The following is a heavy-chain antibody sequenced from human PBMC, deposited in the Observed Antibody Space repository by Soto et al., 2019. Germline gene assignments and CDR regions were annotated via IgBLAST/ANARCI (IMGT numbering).Heavy chain of an antibody. V-gene: IGHV3-30-3*01. CDR1: GFTFSSHA. CDR3: ARDLARSSDHFDY. CDR2: ISHDGTKS. D-gene: IGHD2-15*01. J-gene: IGHJ4*02. Sequence: GGSLRLSCAASGFTFSSHAMHWVRQAPGKGLEWVAVISHDGTKSNYTDSVNGRFTISRDSSKNTMYLQMNSLRAEDTAVYYCARDLARSSDHFDYWGQGTLVTVSS.